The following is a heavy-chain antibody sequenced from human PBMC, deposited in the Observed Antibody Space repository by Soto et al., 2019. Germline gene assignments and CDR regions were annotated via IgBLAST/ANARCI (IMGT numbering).Heavy chain of an antibody. CDR3: ARTRIAAAGTDSNFDY. J-gene: IGHJ4*02. V-gene: IGHV1-46*01. D-gene: IGHD6-13*01. CDR1: GYTFTSYY. CDR2: INPSGGST. Sequence: QVQLVQSGAEVKKPGASVKVSCKASGYTFTSYYMHWVRQAPGQGLEWMGIINPSGGSTSYAQKFQGRVTMTRDTSTSTVYMELSSLRSEDTAMYYCARTRIAAAGTDSNFDYWGQGTLVTVSS.